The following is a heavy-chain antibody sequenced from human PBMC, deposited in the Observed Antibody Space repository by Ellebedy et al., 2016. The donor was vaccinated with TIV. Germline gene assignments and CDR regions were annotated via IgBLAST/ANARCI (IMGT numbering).Heavy chain of an antibody. Sequence: PGGSLRLSCAVSGFTFSSYEMNWVRQAPGKGLEWVSYISGSASVTAYADSVKGRFTISRDNARTSLYLQMNSLRVDETAMYYCARSYGARTSGPWGQGTLVTVSS. CDR1: GFTFSSYE. CDR3: ARSYGARTSGP. CDR2: ISGSASVT. V-gene: IGHV3-48*03. D-gene: IGHD3-16*01. J-gene: IGHJ5*02.